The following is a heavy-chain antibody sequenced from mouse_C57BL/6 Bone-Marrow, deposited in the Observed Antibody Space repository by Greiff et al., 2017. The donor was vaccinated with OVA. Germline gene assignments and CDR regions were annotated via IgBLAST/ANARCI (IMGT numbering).Heavy chain of an antibody. Sequence: VQLKQSGPGLAKPSQTLSLTCSVTGYSFTSDYWNWIRKFPGNKLEYMGYISYSGSTYYNPSLKSRISITRDTSKNQYYLQLNSVTTEDTATYCCARLGRGYFDVWGTGTTVTVSS. CDR3: ARLGRGYFDV. J-gene: IGHJ1*03. D-gene: IGHD4-1*01. V-gene: IGHV3-8*01. CDR1: GYSFTSDY. CDR2: ISYSGST.